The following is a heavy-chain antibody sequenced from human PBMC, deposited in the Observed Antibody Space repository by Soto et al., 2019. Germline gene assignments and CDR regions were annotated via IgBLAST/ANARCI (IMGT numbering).Heavy chain of an antibody. CDR2: IYPGDSYT. Sequence: PVESMKISCKGSGCSFTSYWIGWVRQMPGKGLEWMGIIYPGDSYTRYSPSFQGQVTISADKSISTAYLQWSSLKASDTAMYYCARLELPTWIQLWSRGYNWFDPWGQGTLVTVSS. D-gene: IGHD5-18*01. J-gene: IGHJ5*02. V-gene: IGHV5-51*01. CDR1: GCSFTSYW. CDR3: ARLELPTWIQLWSRGYNWFDP.